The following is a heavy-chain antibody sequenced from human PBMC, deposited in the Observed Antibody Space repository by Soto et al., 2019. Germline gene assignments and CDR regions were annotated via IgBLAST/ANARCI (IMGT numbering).Heavy chain of an antibody. CDR1: GDSFGNYY. CDR2: VSSSGST. D-gene: IGHD3-9*01. CDR3: ARADSEILTGSYAMDV. V-gene: IGHV4-4*07. J-gene: IGHJ6*02. Sequence: PSETLSLTCTVSGDSFGNYYWFWIRQPVGKGLAWIGRVSSSGSTNANPTLNSRATMSIDTSKNQFSLRLRSVTAADTAVYYRARADSEILTGSYAMDVWGQGTTVTVSS.